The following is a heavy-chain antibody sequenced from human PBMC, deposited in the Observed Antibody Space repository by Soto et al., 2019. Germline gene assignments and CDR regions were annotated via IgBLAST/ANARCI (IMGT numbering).Heavy chain of an antibody. CDR3: ARDRYSSSWFYYFDY. Sequence: GGSLRLSCAASGFTFSSYWMSWVRQAPGKGLEWVANIKQDGSEKYYVDSVKGRFTISRDNARNSLYLQMNSLRAEDTAVYYCARDRYSSSWFYYFDYWGQGTLVTAPQ. CDR2: IKQDGSEK. V-gene: IGHV3-7*03. D-gene: IGHD6-13*01. CDR1: GFTFSSYW. J-gene: IGHJ4*02.